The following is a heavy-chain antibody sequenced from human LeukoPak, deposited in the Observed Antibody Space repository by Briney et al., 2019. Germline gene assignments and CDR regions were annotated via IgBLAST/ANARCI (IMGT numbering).Heavy chain of an antibody. CDR3: ARDGRSSSWYHYYGMDV. V-gene: IGHV3-30-3*01. J-gene: IGHJ6*02. Sequence: PRRSLRLSCAASGFTFSNYAMYWVRQAPGKGLEWVAVMSYDGSNKYYADSVKGRFTISRDNSKNTLYLQMNSLRAEDTAVYYCARDGRSSSWYHYYGMDVWGQGTTVIVSS. CDR1: GFTFSNYA. CDR2: MSYDGSNK. D-gene: IGHD6-13*01.